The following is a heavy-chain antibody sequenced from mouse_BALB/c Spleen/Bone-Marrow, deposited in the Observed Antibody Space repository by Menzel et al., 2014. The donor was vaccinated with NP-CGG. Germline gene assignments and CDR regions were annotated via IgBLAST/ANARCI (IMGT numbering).Heavy chain of an antibody. CDR3: ASPLITTVVAPFAY. CDR2: ISYSGST. CDR1: GDSITSGY. D-gene: IGHD1-1*01. Sequence: VQLQQSGPSLVKPSQTLSFTCSVTGDSITSGYWNWIRKFPGNKLEYMGYISYSGSTYYNPSLKSRISITRDTSKNQYYLQLNSVTTEDTATYYCASPLITTVVAPFAYWGQGTLVTVSA. V-gene: IGHV3-8*02. J-gene: IGHJ3*01.